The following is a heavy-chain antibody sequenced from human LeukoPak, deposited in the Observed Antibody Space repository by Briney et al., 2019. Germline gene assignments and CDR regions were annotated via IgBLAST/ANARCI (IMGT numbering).Heavy chain of an antibody. CDR1: GYSISSGYY. V-gene: IGHV4-38-2*02. J-gene: IGHJ4*02. CDR2: IYHSGIT. CDR3: ASNLYGSGNYFAY. D-gene: IGHD3-10*01. Sequence: SETLSLTCTVPGYSISSGYYWGWIRQPPGKGLEWIAIIYHSGITYYNPSLKSRVTISVDTSKNQFSLKLTSVTAADTAVYYCASNLYGSGNYFAYWGQGTLVTVSS.